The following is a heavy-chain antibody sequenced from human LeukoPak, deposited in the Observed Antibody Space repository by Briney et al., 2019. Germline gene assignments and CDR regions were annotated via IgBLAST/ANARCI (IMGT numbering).Heavy chain of an antibody. CDR1: GGSFSGYY. CDR3: ARAGGVRLLWFGELLPGFDY. V-gene: IGHV4-34*01. D-gene: IGHD3-10*01. CDR2: INHSGST. Sequence: SETLSLICAVYGGSFSGYYWSWIRQPPGKGLVWIGEINHSGSTNYNPSLKSRVTISVDTSKNQFSLKLSSVTAADTAVYYCARAGGVRLLWFGELLPGFDYWGQGTLVTVSS. J-gene: IGHJ4*02.